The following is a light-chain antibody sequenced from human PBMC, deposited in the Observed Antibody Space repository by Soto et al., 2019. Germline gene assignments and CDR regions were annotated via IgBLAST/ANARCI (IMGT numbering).Light chain of an antibody. CDR2: HVT. CDR3: ASFTSTYSYV. V-gene: IGLV2-14*03. J-gene: IGLJ1*01. Sequence: QSALTQPASVSGSPGQSITISCTGTSSDVGGYNYVSWYQHHPGKAPKLMIYHVTVRPSGVSNRFSGSKSDDTASLTISGLQAEDEADYYCASFTSTYSYVFGTGTKLPS. CDR1: SSDVGGYNY.